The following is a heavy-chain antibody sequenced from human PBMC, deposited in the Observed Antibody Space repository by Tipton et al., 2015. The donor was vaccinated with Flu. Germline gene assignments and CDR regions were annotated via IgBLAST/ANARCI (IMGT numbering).Heavy chain of an antibody. CDR1: GYSFTSYW. V-gene: IGHV5-51*01. Sequence: QSGPEVKKPGESLKISCRGSGYSFTSYWIGWVRQIPGKGLEWMGVIYPGDSATSYSPSFQGQVTISADRSISTAYLRWSSLRASDTAMFYCVRHLSTGEINWGQGTLVTVSS. CDR3: VRHLSTGEIN. CDR2: IYPGDSAT. J-gene: IGHJ4*02. D-gene: IGHD7-27*01.